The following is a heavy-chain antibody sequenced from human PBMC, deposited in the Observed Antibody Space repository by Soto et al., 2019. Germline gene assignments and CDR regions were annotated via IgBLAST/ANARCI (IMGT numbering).Heavy chain of an antibody. V-gene: IGHV4-59*08. D-gene: IGHD3-3*01. CDR1: GGSISSYY. Sequence: SETLSLTCTVSGGSISSYYWSWIRQPPGKGLEWIGYIYYSGSTNYNPSLKSRVTISVDTSKNQFSLKLSSVTAADTAVYYCERPGANNVFWGVYFGGGGDIYYYNRAVGGKGTRSTVP. J-gene: IGHJ6*03. CDR2: IYYSGST. CDR3: ERPGANNVFWGVYFGGGGDIYYYNRAV.